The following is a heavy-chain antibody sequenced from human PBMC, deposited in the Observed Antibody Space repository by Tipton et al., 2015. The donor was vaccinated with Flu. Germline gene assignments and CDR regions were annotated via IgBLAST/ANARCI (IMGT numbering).Heavy chain of an antibody. Sequence: TLSLTCTVSGVSISSYYWSWIRQPPGKGLEWIGYNYYSGSTNYNPSLKSRVTISVDTSKNQFSLKLSSVTAADTAGYYCARGDCSSTSCLDYWGQGTLVTVSS. J-gene: IGHJ4*02. D-gene: IGHD2-2*01. CDR1: GVSISSYY. CDR2: NYYSGST. V-gene: IGHV4-59*01. CDR3: ARGDCSSTSCLDY.